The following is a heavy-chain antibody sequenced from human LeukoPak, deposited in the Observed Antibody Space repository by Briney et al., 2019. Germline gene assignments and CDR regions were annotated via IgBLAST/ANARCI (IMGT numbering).Heavy chain of an antibody. V-gene: IGHV4-59*11. J-gene: IGHJ6*03. CDR2: IYDSEST. D-gene: IGHD3-3*01. CDR1: GGSISSHY. CDR3: ARVLQNYYYLDV. Sequence: SETLSLTCTVSGGSISSHYWSWVRQPPGKGLEWIGNIYDSESTHYKSSLKSRVTISVDTSKNLFSLRLSSVTAADTAVYYCARVLQNYYYLDVWGKGTTVTVSS.